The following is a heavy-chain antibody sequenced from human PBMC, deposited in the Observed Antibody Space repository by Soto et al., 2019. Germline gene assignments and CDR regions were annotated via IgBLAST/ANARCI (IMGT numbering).Heavy chain of an antibody. D-gene: IGHD3-9*01. CDR2: INHSGST. Sequence: SETLSLTCAVYGGSFSGYYWSWIRQPPGKGLEWIGEINHSGSTNYNPSLKSRVTISVDTSKNQFSLKLSSVTAADTAVYYCARGSNYDILTGYWYYYYYYMDVWGKGTTVTVSS. V-gene: IGHV4-34*01. CDR3: ARGSNYDILTGYWYYYYYYMDV. J-gene: IGHJ6*03. CDR1: GGSFSGYY.